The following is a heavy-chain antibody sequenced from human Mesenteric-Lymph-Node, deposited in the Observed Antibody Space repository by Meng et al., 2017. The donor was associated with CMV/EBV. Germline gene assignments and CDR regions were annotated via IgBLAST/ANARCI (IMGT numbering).Heavy chain of an antibody. V-gene: IGHV1-69*10. Sequence: SVKVSCKASGDIFSSSAISWVRQAPGQGPEWMGGFVPILGVANFAQKFQGRATLTADKSTSTVYLDLIRLTSDDTAVYYCATLSSDLVGEVPATDAFDVWGLGTQVTVS. CDR1: GDIFSSSA. CDR2: FVPILGVA. CDR3: ATLSSDLVGEVPATDAFDV. D-gene: IGHD3-10*01. J-gene: IGHJ3*01.